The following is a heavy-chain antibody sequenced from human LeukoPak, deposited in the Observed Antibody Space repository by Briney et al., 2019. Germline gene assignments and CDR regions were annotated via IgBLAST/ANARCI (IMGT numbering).Heavy chain of an antibody. D-gene: IGHD3-10*01. CDR1: GYTFTSYD. V-gene: IGHV1-8*01. Sequence: ASVKVSCKASGYTFTSYDINWVRQATGQGLEWMGWMNPNSGNTGYAQKFQGRVTMTRNTSISTAYMELSSLRSEDTAVYYCARGTYYGSGSYSHFDYWGQGTLVTDSS. J-gene: IGHJ4*02. CDR2: MNPNSGNT. CDR3: ARGTYYGSGSYSHFDY.